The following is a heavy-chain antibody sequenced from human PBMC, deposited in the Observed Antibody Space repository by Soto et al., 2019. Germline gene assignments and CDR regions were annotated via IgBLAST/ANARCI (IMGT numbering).Heavy chain of an antibody. CDR2: ITYTGGDA. CDR3: ARGSKDSYTVSRIFDX. J-gene: IGHJ4*02. Sequence: PGGSLRLSFVASGITFGSHAMSWVRQAPGEGLEWVSTITYTGGDAKYADSVRVRFTISRDNSKKTLYLQMSSLRADDSAVYFCARGSKDSYTVSRIFDXWGRGALVTVSX. D-gene: IGHD4-17*01. V-gene: IGHV3-23*01. CDR1: GITFGSHA.